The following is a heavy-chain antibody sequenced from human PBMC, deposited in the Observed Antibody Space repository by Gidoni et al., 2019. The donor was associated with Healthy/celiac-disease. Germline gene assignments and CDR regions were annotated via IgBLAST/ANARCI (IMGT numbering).Heavy chain of an antibody. CDR2: ISAYNGNT. CDR3: ARERIYYGSGSYYYYYGMDV. CDR1: GYTFTSYG. J-gene: IGHJ6*02. D-gene: IGHD3-10*01. V-gene: IGHV1-18*01. Sequence: QVQLVQSGAEVKKPGASVKVSCKASGYTFTSYGLSWVRQAPGQGLEWMGWISAYNGNTNYAQKLQGRVTMTTDTSTSTAYMELRSLRSDDTAVYYCARERIYYGSGSYYYYYGMDVWGQGTTVTVSS.